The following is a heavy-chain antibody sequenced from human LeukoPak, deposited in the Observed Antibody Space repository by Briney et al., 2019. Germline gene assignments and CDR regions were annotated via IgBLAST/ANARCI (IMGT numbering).Heavy chain of an antibody. Sequence: PGGSLRLSCTASGFTFGDYAMSWVRQAPGKGLEWVGFIRSKAYGGTTEYAASVKGRFTISRDDSKSIAYLQMNSLKTEDTAVYYCTRVVVAACDYWGQGTLVTVSS. CDR1: GFTFGDYA. D-gene: IGHD2-15*01. CDR3: TRVVVAACDY. V-gene: IGHV3-49*04. J-gene: IGHJ4*02. CDR2: IRSKAYGGTT.